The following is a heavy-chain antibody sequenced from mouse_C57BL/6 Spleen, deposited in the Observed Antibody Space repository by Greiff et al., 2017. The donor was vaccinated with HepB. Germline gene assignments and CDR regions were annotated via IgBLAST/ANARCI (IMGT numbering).Heavy chain of an antibody. J-gene: IGHJ3*01. CDR2: INPSSGYT. Sequence: VQLQQSGAELAKPGASVKLSCKASGYTFTSYWMHWVKQRPGQGLEWIGYINPSSGYTKYNQKFKDKATLTAEKSSSTTYMKLSSLTYEDSAVYNCARDGVRSFAYWGQGTLVTVSA. CDR1: GYTFTSYW. V-gene: IGHV1-7*01. D-gene: IGHD1-1*01. CDR3: ARDGVRSFAY.